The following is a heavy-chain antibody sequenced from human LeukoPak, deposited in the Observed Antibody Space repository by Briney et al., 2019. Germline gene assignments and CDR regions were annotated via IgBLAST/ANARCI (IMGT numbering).Heavy chain of an antibody. CDR1: GYTFTSCA. V-gene: IGHV1-3*01. D-gene: IGHD4-17*01. CDR2: INAGNGNT. Sequence: ASVKVSCKASGYTFTSCAMHWVRQAPGQRLEWMGWINAGNGNTKYSQKFQGRVTITRDTSASTAYMELSSLRSEDTAVYYCARLGDYGETFDYWGQGTLVTVSS. J-gene: IGHJ4*02. CDR3: ARLGDYGETFDY.